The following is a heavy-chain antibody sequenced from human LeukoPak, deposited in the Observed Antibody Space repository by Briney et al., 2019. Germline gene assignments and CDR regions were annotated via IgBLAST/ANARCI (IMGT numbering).Heavy chain of an antibody. CDR3: ARSDIVVVPAAMRGGYFDY. J-gene: IGHJ4*02. V-gene: IGHV4-30-4*08. D-gene: IGHD2-2*01. Sequence: SETLSLTCTVSGGSISSGDYYWSWIRQPPGKGLEWIGYIHYSGSTYYNPSLKSRVTISVDTSKNQFSLKLSSVTAADTAVYYCARSDIVVVPAAMRGGYFDYWGQGTLVTVSS. CDR2: IHYSGST. CDR1: GGSISSGDYY.